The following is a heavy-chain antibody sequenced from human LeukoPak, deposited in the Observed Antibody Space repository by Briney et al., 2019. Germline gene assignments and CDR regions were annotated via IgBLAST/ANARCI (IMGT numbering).Heavy chain of an antibody. D-gene: IGHD5-12*01. Sequence: PSETLSLTCTVSGGSINSYYWTWIRQPAGKGLEWIGRIYTGGSTNYNPSLESRVTMSVDTSKNQFSLKLNSVTAADTAVYYCARDVRGSWPYWGQGTLVTVSS. CDR2: IYTGGST. J-gene: IGHJ4*02. CDR3: ARDVRGSWPY. V-gene: IGHV4-4*07. CDR1: GGSINSYY.